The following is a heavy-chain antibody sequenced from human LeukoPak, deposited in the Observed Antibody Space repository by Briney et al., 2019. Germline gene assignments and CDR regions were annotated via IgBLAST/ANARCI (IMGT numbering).Heavy chain of an antibody. J-gene: IGHJ4*02. CDR2: ISYDGSRK. V-gene: IGHV3-30*04. D-gene: IGHD3-22*01. CDR1: GFTFSSYA. Sequence: GGSLRLSCAASGFTFSSYAMHWVRQAPGKGLEWVAVISYDGSRKFYAESVKGRFTISRDNSRNTLYLQMNGLTVEDTAVYYCARSEEGSGYYDSTGYYAYWGQGVLVTVSS. CDR3: ARSEEGSGYYDSTGYYAY.